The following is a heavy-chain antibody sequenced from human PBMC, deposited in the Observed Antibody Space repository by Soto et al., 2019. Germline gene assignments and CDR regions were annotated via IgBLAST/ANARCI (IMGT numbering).Heavy chain of an antibody. CDR3: ARTTWGYGEPLDS. CDR1: GFTFDDYA. J-gene: IGHJ4*02. D-gene: IGHD4-17*01. Sequence: EVHLVESGGGVAQPGGSLRLSCATSGFTFDDYAMHWVRQAPGKGLEWVSGISWNSDNTGYADSVKGRFTISRDNAKRSLFLQMNSLRSEDTACYFCARTTWGYGEPLDSWGQGTLVTVSS. CDR2: ISWNSDNT. V-gene: IGHV3-9*01.